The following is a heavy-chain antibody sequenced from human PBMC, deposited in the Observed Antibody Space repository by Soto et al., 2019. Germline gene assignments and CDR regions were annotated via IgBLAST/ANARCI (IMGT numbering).Heavy chain of an antibody. CDR3: VRGSYYDKDY. J-gene: IGHJ4*02. CDR2: ISSSGRTI. D-gene: IGHD3-10*01. CDR1: GFTFSDYY. Sequence: QVQVVESGGGLVKPGGSLRLSCAASGFTFSDYYMSWIRQAPGKGLEWLSYISSSGRTIYYADAVKGRFTISRDNAKNSVFLQMNSLRAEDTAVYFCVRGSYYDKDYWGQGTLVTVSS. V-gene: IGHV3-11*01.